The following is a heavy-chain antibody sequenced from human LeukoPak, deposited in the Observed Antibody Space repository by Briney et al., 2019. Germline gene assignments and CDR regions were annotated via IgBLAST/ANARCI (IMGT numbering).Heavy chain of an antibody. J-gene: IGHJ6*02. Sequence: PSETLSLTCTVSAGSISSGGYYWSWIRQHPGKGLEWTCYIYYSESTYYNPSLKSRVTLSVDTSKNQFSLKLSSVTAADTAVYYCASASSYDFWSGYYPRYYYYGMDVWGQGTTVSVSS. CDR1: AGSISSGGYY. CDR3: ASASSYDFWSGYYPRYYYYGMDV. D-gene: IGHD3-3*01. CDR2: IYYSEST. V-gene: IGHV4-31*03.